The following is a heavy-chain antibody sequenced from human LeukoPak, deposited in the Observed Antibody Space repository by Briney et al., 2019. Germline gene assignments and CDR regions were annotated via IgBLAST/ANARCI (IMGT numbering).Heavy chain of an antibody. V-gene: IGHV1-24*01. Sequence: GASVKVSCKVSGYTLTELSMHWVRQAPGKGLEWMGGFDPEVGEAMYAQKFQGRVTLTEDISTDKAYMDLSSLRSEDTAVYYCANRVRSGYFAVWGQGTMVTVSS. D-gene: IGHD3-22*01. J-gene: IGHJ3*01. CDR1: GYTLTELS. CDR3: ANRVRSGYFAV. CDR2: FDPEVGEA.